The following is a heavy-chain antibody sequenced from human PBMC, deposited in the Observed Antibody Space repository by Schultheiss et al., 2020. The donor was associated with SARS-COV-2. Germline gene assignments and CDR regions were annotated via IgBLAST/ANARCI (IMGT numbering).Heavy chain of an antibody. V-gene: IGHV4-31*03. D-gene: IGHD5-18*01. CDR3: AKDYGIQPYYFDY. Sequence: SETLSLTCTVSGGSISSGGYYWSWIRQHPGKGLEWIGYIYYSGSTNYNPSLKSRVTISVDTSKNQFSLKLSSVTAADTAVYYCAKDYGIQPYYFDYWGQGTLVTVSS. CDR1: GGSISSGGYY. J-gene: IGHJ4*02. CDR2: IYYSGST.